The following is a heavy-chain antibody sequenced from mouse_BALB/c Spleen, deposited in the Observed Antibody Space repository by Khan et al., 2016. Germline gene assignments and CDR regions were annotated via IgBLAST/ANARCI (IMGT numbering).Heavy chain of an antibody. V-gene: IGHV3-8*02. CDR1: GDSITSGY. D-gene: IGHD4-1*01. Sequence: EVQLQESGPSLVKPSQTLSLTCSVTGDSITSGYWNWIRKFPGNKLEYMGYINYSGSTNYNPSLKSRISITRDTSKNQYYLQLNSVTTEDIATYYCTRSNGIDVWFAYWGQETLVTVSA. CDR3: TRSNGIDVWFAY. J-gene: IGHJ3*01. CDR2: INYSGST.